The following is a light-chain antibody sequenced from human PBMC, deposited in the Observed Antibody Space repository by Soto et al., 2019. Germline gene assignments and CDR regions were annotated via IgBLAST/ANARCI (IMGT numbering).Light chain of an antibody. Sequence: QSALTQPASVSGSPGQSITISCTGTSSDVGGYNYVSWFQHHPGEAPKLVIYDVTKRPSGVSNRFSGSKSGNTASLTISGLQAEDESDYYCSSYRSRSAVIFGGGTKLTVL. CDR3: SSYRSRSAVI. J-gene: IGLJ2*01. V-gene: IGLV2-14*03. CDR1: SSDVGGYNY. CDR2: DVT.